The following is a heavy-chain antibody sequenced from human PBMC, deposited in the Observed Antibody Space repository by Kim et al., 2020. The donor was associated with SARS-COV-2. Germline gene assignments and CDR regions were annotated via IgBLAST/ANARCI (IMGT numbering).Heavy chain of an antibody. J-gene: IGHJ6*02. CDR3: ARGSTIFGVARAYGMDV. D-gene: IGHD3-3*01. CDR2: INPNSGGT. V-gene: IGHV1-2*02. CDR1: GYTFTGYY. Sequence: ASVKVSCKASGYTFTGYYMHWVRQAPGQGLEWMGWINPNSGGTNYAQKFQGRVTMTRDTSISTAYMELSRLRSDDTAVYYCARGSTIFGVARAYGMDVWGQGTTVTVSS.